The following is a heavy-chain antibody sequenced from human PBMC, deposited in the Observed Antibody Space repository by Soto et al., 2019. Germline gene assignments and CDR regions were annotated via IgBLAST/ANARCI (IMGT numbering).Heavy chain of an antibody. CDR2: VYTSGST. CDR1: GGSISIYY. J-gene: IGHJ3*02. CDR3: AGDTGYSDAFDI. Sequence: PSETLSLTCIVSGGSISIYYWSWIRQPAGKGLEWIGRVYTSGSTNYNPSLKSRVTMSVDTSKNQFSLKLTSVTAADTAVYYCAGDTGYSDAFDIWGQGTMVT. V-gene: IGHV4-4*07. D-gene: IGHD3-22*01.